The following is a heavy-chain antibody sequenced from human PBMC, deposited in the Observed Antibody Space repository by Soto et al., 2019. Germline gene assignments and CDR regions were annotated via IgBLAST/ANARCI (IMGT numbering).Heavy chain of an antibody. CDR3: ANGKARDYLWGNYRPLDY. D-gene: IGHD3-16*02. Sequence: QVQVVESGGGVVQPGRSLRLSCAASGFSFGSYAMHWVRQAPGKGLEWVALISYDGSNKYYADSVKGRFTISRDNSKNALCLQMNSLRTEDTAVYYCANGKARDYLWGNYRPLDYWGLGTLVTVSS. V-gene: IGHV3-30*18. J-gene: IGHJ4*02. CDR2: ISYDGSNK. CDR1: GFSFGSYA.